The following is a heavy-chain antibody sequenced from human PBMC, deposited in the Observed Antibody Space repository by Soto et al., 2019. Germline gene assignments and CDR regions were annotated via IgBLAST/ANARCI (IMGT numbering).Heavy chain of an antibody. Sequence: EVQLLESGGGLVQPGGSLRLSCAASGCTFSSYAMSWVRQAPGKGLEWVSAISGSGGSTYYADSVKGRFTISRDNSKNTLYLQMNSLRAEDTAVYYCAKDPTVTTFYDYWGQGTLVTVSS. CDR2: ISGSGGST. CDR3: AKDPTVTTFYDY. D-gene: IGHD4-17*01. V-gene: IGHV3-23*01. J-gene: IGHJ4*02. CDR1: GCTFSSYA.